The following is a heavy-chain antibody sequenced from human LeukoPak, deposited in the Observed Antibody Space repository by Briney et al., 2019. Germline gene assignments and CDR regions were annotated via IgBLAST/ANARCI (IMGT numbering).Heavy chain of an antibody. D-gene: IGHD5-24*01. Sequence: GGSLRLSCAASGFTFSSYSMNWVRQAPGKGLEWVSSISSSSYIYYADSVKGRFTISRDNAKNSLYLQMNSLRAEDTAVYYCARAAGEMATIRYWGQGTLVTVSS. CDR2: ISSSSYI. V-gene: IGHV3-21*01. CDR3: ARAAGEMATIRY. J-gene: IGHJ4*02. CDR1: GFTFSSYS.